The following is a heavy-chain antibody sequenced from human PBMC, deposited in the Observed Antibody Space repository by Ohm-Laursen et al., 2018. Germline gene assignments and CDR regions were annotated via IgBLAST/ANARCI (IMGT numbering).Heavy chain of an antibody. J-gene: IGHJ3*02. CDR2: IWYDGSNK. CDR1: GFTFSSYG. CDR3: ARARAAAAYDALDI. Sequence: SLRLSCAASGFTFSSYGMHWVRQAPGKGLEWVAVIWYDGSNKYYADSVKGRFTISRDNAKNSLYLQMNSLRAEDTALYHCARARAAAAYDALDIWGQGTMVTVSS. V-gene: IGHV3-33*01. D-gene: IGHD6-13*01.